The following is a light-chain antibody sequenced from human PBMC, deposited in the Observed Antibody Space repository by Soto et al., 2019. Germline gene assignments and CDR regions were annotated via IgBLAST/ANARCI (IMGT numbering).Light chain of an antibody. Sequence: TQSPGTLSLSPGERATLSCRASQSVSSYLAWYQQKPGQAPRLLMYDVSIRATGIPDRFSGSGSGTDFTLTISRLEPEDFAVYYCQQFGSSYTFGQGTKLEIK. V-gene: IGKV3-20*01. J-gene: IGKJ2*01. CDR2: DVS. CDR1: QSVSSY. CDR3: QQFGSSYT.